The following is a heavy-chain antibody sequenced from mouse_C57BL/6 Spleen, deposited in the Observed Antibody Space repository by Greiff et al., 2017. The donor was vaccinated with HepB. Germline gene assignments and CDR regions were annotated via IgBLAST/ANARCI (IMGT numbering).Heavy chain of an antibody. J-gene: IGHJ2*01. Sequence: VQLQQPGAELVKPGASVKLSCKASGYTFTSYWMQWVKQRPGQGLEWIGEIDPSDSYTNYNQKFKGKATLTVDTSSSTAYMQLSSLTSEDSAVYYCARRVGAYYSNYGDYWGQGTTLTVSS. CDR1: GYTFTSYW. D-gene: IGHD2-5*01. V-gene: IGHV1-50*01. CDR2: IDPSDSYT. CDR3: ARRVGAYYSNYGDY.